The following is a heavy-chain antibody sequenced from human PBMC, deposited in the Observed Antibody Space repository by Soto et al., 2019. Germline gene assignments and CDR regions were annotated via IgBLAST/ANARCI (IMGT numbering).Heavy chain of an antibody. D-gene: IGHD5-18*01. V-gene: IGHV1-69*01. CDR3: AAGDSSDTGYH. J-gene: IGHJ5*02. CDR2: TTPMIGTT. Sequence: QVQLVQSGAEVKKPGSSVKVYCKASGDTLRTHSISWVRKAPGQGLEWMGGTTPMIGTTDYAEKFQGRVTITADESTTTSYMELSSLRPDDTAVYYCAAGDSSDTGYHWGQGTLVTVSS. CDR1: GDTLRTHS.